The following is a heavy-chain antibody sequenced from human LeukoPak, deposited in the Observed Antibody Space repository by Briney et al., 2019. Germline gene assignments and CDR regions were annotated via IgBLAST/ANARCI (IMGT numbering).Heavy chain of an antibody. CDR2: ISGSGGST. J-gene: IGHJ4*02. CDR3: AKSLYGGCDY. V-gene: IGHV3-23*01. D-gene: IGHD3-16*02. Sequence: GSLRLSCAASGFTFSSYAMSWVRQAPGKGLEWVSAISGSGGSTYYADSVKGRFTIFRDNSKNTVYLQMNSLRIEDTAVYYCAKSLYGGCDYWGQGTVVTVSS. CDR1: GFTFSSYA.